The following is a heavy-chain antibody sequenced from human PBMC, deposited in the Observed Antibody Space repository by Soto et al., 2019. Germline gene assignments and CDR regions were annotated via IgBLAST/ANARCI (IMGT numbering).Heavy chain of an antibody. D-gene: IGHD3-16*02. Sequence: QVQLVQSGAEVKKPGSSVKVSCKASGGTFSSYAISWVRQAPGQGLEWMGGIIHIFGTANYAQKFQGRVTITADESPSPAYMELSSLRSEDTAVYYCASGRLGELSLPPLYYFDSWGQGTLVTVSS. V-gene: IGHV1-69*01. CDR3: ASGRLGELSLPPLYYFDS. CDR2: IIHIFGTA. J-gene: IGHJ4*02. CDR1: GGTFSSYA.